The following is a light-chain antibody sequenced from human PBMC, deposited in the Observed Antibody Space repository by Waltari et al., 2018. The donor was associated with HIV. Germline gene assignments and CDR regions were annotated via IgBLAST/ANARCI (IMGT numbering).Light chain of an antibody. CDR3: QQYYTYPWT. V-gene: IGKV1-5*03. J-gene: IGKJ1*01. Sequence: DIQMTQSPSTLSASVGARVTITCRASQSINRWLAWYQQKPGKGPNLLISTASSLKSGVPLRFSGSGSGTEFTLTISSLQPDDFATYYCQQYYTYPWTFGQGIKVEIK. CDR2: TAS. CDR1: QSINRW.